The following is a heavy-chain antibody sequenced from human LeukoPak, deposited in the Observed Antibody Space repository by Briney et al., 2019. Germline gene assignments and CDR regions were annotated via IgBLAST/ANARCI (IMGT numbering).Heavy chain of an antibody. CDR1: GFPFSDVW. Sequence: GGSLRLSCAASGFPFSDVWMSWVRQAPGKGLEWVGRIKSKTYGGTADDAAPVKGRFTFSRDDSKNTLYLQMNSLNTEDTAVYYCTTDWYYYDSSGYYPIFWGQGTLVTVSS. V-gene: IGHV3-15*01. CDR2: IKSKTYGGTA. CDR3: TTDWYYYDSSGYYPIF. D-gene: IGHD3-22*01. J-gene: IGHJ4*02.